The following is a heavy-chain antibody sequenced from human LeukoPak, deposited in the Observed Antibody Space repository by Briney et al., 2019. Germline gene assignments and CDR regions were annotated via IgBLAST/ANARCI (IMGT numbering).Heavy chain of an antibody. D-gene: IGHD4-17*01. CDR3: ARGDYASNSGFDY. V-gene: IGHV3-21*01. J-gene: IGHJ4*02. CDR2: ISSSSSYI. CDR1: GFTFSSYS. Sequence: PGGSLRLSCAASGFTFSSYSMNWVRQAPGKGLEWVSSISSSSSYIYYADSVKGRFTISRDNAKNSLYLQMNSLRAEDTAVYHCARGDYASNSGFDYWGQGTLVTVSS.